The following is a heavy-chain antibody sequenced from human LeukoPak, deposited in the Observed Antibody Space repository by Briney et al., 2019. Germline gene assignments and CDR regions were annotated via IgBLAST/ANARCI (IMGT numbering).Heavy chain of an antibody. J-gene: IGHJ4*02. CDR2: ISAYNGNT. V-gene: IGHV1-18*01. CDR1: GYTFTSYG. CDR3: ARGGLLGYYDSSGYYHY. D-gene: IGHD3-22*01. Sequence: ASVKVSCKASGYTFTSYGISWVRQAPGQGLEWMGWISAYNGNTNYAQKLQGRVTMTTDTSTSTAYMELRSLRSEDTAVYYCARGGLLGYYDSSGYYHYWGQGTLVTVSS.